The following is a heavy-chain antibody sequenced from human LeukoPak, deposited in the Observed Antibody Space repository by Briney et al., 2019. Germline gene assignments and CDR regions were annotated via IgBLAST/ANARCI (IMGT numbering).Heavy chain of an antibody. CDR2: ITHSGNS. D-gene: IGHD1-26*01. CDR1: GGSFTGFY. Sequence: SETLSLTCAVYGGSFTGFYWSWIRQSPGKGLEWIGEITHSGNSNYNPSLKSRVTISVDTSRNQLSLKLSSVTATDTALYYCARGVAPGHRYSGSYSYWGQGTLVTVSS. CDR3: ARGVAPGHRYSGSYSY. J-gene: IGHJ4*02. V-gene: IGHV4-34*01.